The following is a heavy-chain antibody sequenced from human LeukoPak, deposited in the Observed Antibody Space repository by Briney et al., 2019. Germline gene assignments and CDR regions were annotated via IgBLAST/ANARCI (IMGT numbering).Heavy chain of an antibody. J-gene: IGHJ4*02. Sequence: ASVKVSCKASGYTFTGYYMHWVRQAPGQGLEWMGWINPNSGGTNYAQKFQGRVTMTRDTSISTAYMELSRLRSDDTAVYYCARGDDYGDYGLDYWGQGTLVTVSS. CDR3: ARGDDYGDYGLDY. CDR1: GYTFTGYY. CDR2: INPNSGGT. D-gene: IGHD4-17*01. V-gene: IGHV1-2*02.